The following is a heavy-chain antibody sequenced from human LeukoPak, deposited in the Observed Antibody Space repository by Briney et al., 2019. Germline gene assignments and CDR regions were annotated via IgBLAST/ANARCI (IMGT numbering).Heavy chain of an antibody. CDR3: AGDPKGYGSALDY. CDR1: GYTFTSYG. J-gene: IGHJ4*02. D-gene: IGHD5-18*01. V-gene: IGHV1-18*01. Sequence: ASVKVSCKASGYTFTSYGISWVRQAPGQGLEWMGWISAYNGNTNYAQKLQGRVTMTTDTSTSTAYVELKSLRSDDTAVYYCAGDPKGYGSALDYWGQGTLVTVSS. CDR2: ISAYNGNT.